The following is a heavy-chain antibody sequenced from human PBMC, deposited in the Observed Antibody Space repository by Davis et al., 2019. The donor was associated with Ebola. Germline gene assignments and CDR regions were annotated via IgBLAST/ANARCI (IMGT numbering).Heavy chain of an antibody. Sequence: SVKVSCKASGGTFSSYAISWVRQAPGKGLEWMGGIIPIFGTANYAQKFQGRVPMTRDTSTSTVYMELSSLRSDDTAVYYCARSDTEWELAHLGYWGQGTLVTVSS. V-gene: IGHV1-69*05. D-gene: IGHD1-26*01. CDR1: GGTFSSYA. J-gene: IGHJ4*02. CDR3: ARSDTEWELAHLGY. CDR2: IIPIFGTA.